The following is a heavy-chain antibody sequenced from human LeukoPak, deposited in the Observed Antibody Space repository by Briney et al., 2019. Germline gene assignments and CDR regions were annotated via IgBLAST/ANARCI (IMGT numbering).Heavy chain of an antibody. Sequence: SETLSLTCTVSGGSISSYYWSWIRQPPGKRLEWIGYIYTSGSTNYNPSLKSRVTISVDTSKNQFSLKLSSVTAANTAVYYCARLSSGQHDAFDIWGQGTMVTVSS. V-gene: IGHV4-4*09. D-gene: IGHD6-13*01. CDR2: IYTSGST. CDR1: GGSISSYY. J-gene: IGHJ3*02. CDR3: ARLSSGQHDAFDI.